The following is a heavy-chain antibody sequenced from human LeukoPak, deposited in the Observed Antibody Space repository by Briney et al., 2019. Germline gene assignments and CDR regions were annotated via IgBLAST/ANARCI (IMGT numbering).Heavy chain of an antibody. Sequence: SETLSPTCTVSGGSISSGGYYWSWIRQHPGKGLEWIGYIYYSGSTYYNPSLKSRVTISVDTFKNQFSLKLSSVTAADTAVYYCARVVRAAYSYGMDVWGQGTTVTVSS. CDR2: IYYSGST. CDR3: ARVVRAAYSYGMDV. D-gene: IGHD2-2*01. J-gene: IGHJ6*02. V-gene: IGHV4-31*03. CDR1: GGSISSGGYY.